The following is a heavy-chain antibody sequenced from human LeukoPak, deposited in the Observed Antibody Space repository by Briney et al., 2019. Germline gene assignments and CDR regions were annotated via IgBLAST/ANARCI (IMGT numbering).Heavy chain of an antibody. D-gene: IGHD3-22*01. CDR3: AKHLVKNFYDNSGYLGAFDI. CDR1: GFTFNTYA. V-gene: IGHV3-23*01. J-gene: IGHJ3*02. CDR2: ISTSGGST. Sequence: VGSLRLSCVASGFTFNTYAMSWVRQAPGTGPEWVSSISTSGGSTYYADFVKGRFTISRDNSNNTLYLQMSTLRGEDTAVYYCAKHLVKNFYDNSGYLGAFDICGRGTMVTVSP.